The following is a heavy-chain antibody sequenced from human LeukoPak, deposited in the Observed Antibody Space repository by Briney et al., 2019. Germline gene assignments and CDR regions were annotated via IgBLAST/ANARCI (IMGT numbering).Heavy chain of an antibody. CDR1: GGSFSGYY. Sequence: SETLSLTCAVYGGSFSGYYWSWIRQPPGKGLEWIGEINHSGSTSYNPSLKSRVTISVDTSKNQFSLKLSSVTAADTAVYYCASTRRAVAGPKSIDYWGQGTLVTVSS. CDR2: INHSGST. J-gene: IGHJ4*02. V-gene: IGHV4-34*01. CDR3: ASTRRAVAGPKSIDY. D-gene: IGHD6-19*01.